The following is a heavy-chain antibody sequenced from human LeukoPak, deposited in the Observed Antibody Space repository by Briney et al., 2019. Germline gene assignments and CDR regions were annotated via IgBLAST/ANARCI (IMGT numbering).Heavy chain of an antibody. Sequence: GGSLRLSCAASGFPFSNYAMSWVRQAPGKGLEWVSAISGSGDGTYYADSVKGRFTFSRDNSKNTLYLQMNSLRAEDTAVYYCAKDWRAAAPLYYFEYWGQGTLVTVSS. V-gene: IGHV3-23*01. D-gene: IGHD6-13*01. CDR2: ISGSGDGT. CDR3: AKDWRAAAPLYYFEY. J-gene: IGHJ4*02. CDR1: GFPFSNYA.